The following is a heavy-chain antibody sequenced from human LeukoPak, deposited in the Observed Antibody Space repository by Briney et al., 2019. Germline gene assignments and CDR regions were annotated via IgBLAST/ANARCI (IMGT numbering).Heavy chain of an antibody. CDR3: AKDRDYYLVGFFDY. D-gene: IGHD3-10*01. Sequence: PGGSLRLSCGASGFTFSSYAMSWVRQARGKGLEWVSAISGSGVTTYYADSVKGRFTISRDNSKNTLYLQMNSLRAEDTALYYCAKDRDYYLVGFFDYWGQGTLVTVSP. CDR1: GFTFSSYA. J-gene: IGHJ4*02. CDR2: ISGSGVTT. V-gene: IGHV3-23*01.